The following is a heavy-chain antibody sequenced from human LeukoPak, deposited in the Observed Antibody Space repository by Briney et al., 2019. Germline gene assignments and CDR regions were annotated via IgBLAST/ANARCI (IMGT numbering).Heavy chain of an antibody. CDR2: IRYDGSNK. CDR3: AKVSTMIVVANYGMDV. CDR1: GFTFSSYG. Sequence: GGSLRLSCAASGFTFSSYGMHWVRQAPGKGLEWVAFIRYDGSNKYYADSVKGRFTISRDNSKNTLYLQMNSLRAEDTAVYYCAKVSTMIVVANYGMDVWGQGTTVTVSS. J-gene: IGHJ6*02. D-gene: IGHD3-22*01. V-gene: IGHV3-30*02.